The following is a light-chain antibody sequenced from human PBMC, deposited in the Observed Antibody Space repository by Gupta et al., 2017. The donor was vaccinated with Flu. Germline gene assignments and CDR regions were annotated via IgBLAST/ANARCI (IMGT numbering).Light chain of an antibody. V-gene: IGLV3-19*01. CDR3: SSRDTSGDDVL. Sequence: SSELTQDPAVSVALGQRVRITCQGDSLRRNYASWYRQKPGQAPVIVVYGKNNRPSGIPDRLAGSSSGNTASLTITGAQAEDEAEYYCSSRDTSGDDVLFAKGTKVTVL. CDR1: SLRRNY. J-gene: IGLJ3*02. CDR2: GKN.